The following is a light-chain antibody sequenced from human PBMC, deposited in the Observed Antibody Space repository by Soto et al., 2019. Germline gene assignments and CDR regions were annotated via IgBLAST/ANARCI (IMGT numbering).Light chain of an antibody. CDR3: QQYNSWLWT. Sequence: EIVLTQSPATLSLSPGERATLSCRASQSVSSYLAWYQQKPGQAPRLLIYDASNRATGIPARFSGSGSGTDFTLTISSLEPEDFAVYYCQQYNSWLWTFGQGTKVEIK. J-gene: IGKJ1*01. CDR1: QSVSSY. CDR2: DAS. V-gene: IGKV3-11*01.